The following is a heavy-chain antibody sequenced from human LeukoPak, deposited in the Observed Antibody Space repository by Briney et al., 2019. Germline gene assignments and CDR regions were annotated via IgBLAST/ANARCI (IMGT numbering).Heavy chain of an antibody. CDR2: ISYDGSNK. CDR1: GFTFSSYA. CDR3: ASWPHEDSSGWYFDY. V-gene: IGHV3-30-3*01. J-gene: IGHJ4*02. Sequence: GGSLRLSCAVSGFTFSSYAMHWVRQAPGKGLEWVAVISYDGSNKYYADSVKGRFTISRDNSKNTLYLQMNSLRAEDTAVYYCASWPHEDSSGWYFDYWGQGTLVTVSS. D-gene: IGHD6-19*01.